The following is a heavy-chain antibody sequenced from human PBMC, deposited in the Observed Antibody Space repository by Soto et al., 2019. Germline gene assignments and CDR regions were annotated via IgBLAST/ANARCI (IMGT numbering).Heavy chain of an antibody. V-gene: IGHV2-5*02. CDR2: IYGDDDK. CDR3: AQHSYGFFDY. Sequence: SWPTLGEPPQTLTLTRTFSGFSLSTNGVGVGCIRQPPGKALEWLALIYGDDDKRYSPSLKSRLTITKDTSKNQVVLTMTNMDPVDAATYFCAQHSYGFFDYWGQGTLVTVSS. J-gene: IGHJ4*02. D-gene: IGHD3-10*01. CDR1: GFSLSTNGVG.